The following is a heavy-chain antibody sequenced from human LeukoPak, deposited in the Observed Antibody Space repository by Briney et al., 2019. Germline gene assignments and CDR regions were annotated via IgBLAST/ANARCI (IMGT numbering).Heavy chain of an antibody. CDR2: ISSSSSYI. CDR3: ARELGYGLASDI. Sequence: GGSLRLSCAASGFTFSSYSMNWVRQAPGKGLEWVSSISSSSSYIYYADSVKGRFTISRDNAKNSLYLQMNSLRAEDTAVYYCARELGYGLASDIWGQGTMVTVSS. D-gene: IGHD2-15*01. CDR1: GFTFSSYS. V-gene: IGHV3-21*01. J-gene: IGHJ3*02.